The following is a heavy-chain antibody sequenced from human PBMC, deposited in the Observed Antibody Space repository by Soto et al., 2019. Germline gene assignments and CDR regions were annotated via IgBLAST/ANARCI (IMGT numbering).Heavy chain of an antibody. CDR3: EVVTAAISKLLWFDP. D-gene: IGHD2-2*01. CDR2: IYHSGST. Sequence: ETLSLTCSVSGVSISSSNWWSWVRQPPGKGLEWIGEIYHSGSTNYNPSLKSRVTISVDKSKNQFSLKLSSVTAADTAVYYCEVVTAAISKLLWFDPWGQGTLVTVYS. CDR1: GVSISSSNW. J-gene: IGHJ5*02. V-gene: IGHV4-4*02.